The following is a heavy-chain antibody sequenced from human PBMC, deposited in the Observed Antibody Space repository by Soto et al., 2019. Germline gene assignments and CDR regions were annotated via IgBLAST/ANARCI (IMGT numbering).Heavy chain of an antibody. CDR3: ARLVVVITSRLYYYYYGMDV. CDR2: IYYSGST. D-gene: IGHD3-22*01. V-gene: IGHV4-39*01. Sequence: SETLSLTCTVSGGSISSSSYYWGWIRQPPXKGLEWIGSIYYSGSTYYNPSLKSRVTISVDTSKNQFSLKLSSVTAADTAVYYCARLVVVITSRLYYYYYGMDVWGQGSTVTVS. CDR1: GGSISSSSYY. J-gene: IGHJ6*02.